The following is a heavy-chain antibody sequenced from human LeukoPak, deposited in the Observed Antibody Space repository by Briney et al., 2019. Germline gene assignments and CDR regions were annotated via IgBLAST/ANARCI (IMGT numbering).Heavy chain of an antibody. V-gene: IGHV4-39*07. D-gene: IGHD2-21*01. Sequence: SSETLSLTCTVSGASISIISYYCGWIRQSPGKGLEWIGSIYYSGSPYYNPSLKSRVTISVDTSKNQFSLKLSSVTAADTAVYYCARVRDEDAFDIWGQGTMVTVSS. CDR2: IYYSGSP. CDR3: ARVRDEDAFDI. CDR1: GASISIISYY. J-gene: IGHJ3*02.